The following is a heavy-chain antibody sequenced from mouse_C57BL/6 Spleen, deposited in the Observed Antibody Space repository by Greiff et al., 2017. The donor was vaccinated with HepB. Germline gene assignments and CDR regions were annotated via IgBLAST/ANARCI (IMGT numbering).Heavy chain of an antibody. D-gene: IGHD1-1*01. CDR2: IYPRDGST. Sequence: VQLQQSDAELVKPGASVKISCKVSGYTFTDHTIHWMKQRPEQGLEWIGYIYPRDGSTKYNEKFKGKATLTADKSSSTAYMQLNSLTSEDSAVYVCARGRDYYAGYFDVWGTGTTVTVSS. J-gene: IGHJ1*03. V-gene: IGHV1-78*01. CDR1: GYTFTDHT. CDR3: ARGRDYYAGYFDV.